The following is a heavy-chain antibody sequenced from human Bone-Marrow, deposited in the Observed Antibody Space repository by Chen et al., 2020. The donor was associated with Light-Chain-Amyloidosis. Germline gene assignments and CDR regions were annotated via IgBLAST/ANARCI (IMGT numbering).Heavy chain of an antibody. D-gene: IGHD3-22*01. CDR2: ISGSNKYI. V-gene: IGHV3-21*01. Sequence: EVQLVESGGGLVKPGGSLRLSCATSGFTFRKYCFSWVRQAPGKGLEWVSFISGSNKYIFYANSVKGRFTISNDNDERSVYLQMNSLRVEDTAVYYCARVDYYDNRGYYDRLNDWGQGTLVTVSS. J-gene: IGHJ4*02. CDR3: ARVDYYDNRGYYDRLND. CDR1: GFTFRKYC.